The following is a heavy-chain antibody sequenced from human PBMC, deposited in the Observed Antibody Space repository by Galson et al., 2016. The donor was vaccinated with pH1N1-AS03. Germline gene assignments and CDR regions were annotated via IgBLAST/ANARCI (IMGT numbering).Heavy chain of an antibody. D-gene: IGHD6-19*01. CDR3: ARDGPPQGISVAGSFDF. CDR1: GFPFSGYS. Sequence: SLRLSCAASGFPFSGYSMNWVRQAPGKGLEWVSFISTSSSSIYYADSVKGRFTISRDNAQNLLYLQMNSQRDEDTAVYYCARDGPPQGISVAGSFDFWGQGTLVTVSS. CDR2: ISTSSSSI. V-gene: IGHV3-21*01. J-gene: IGHJ4*02.